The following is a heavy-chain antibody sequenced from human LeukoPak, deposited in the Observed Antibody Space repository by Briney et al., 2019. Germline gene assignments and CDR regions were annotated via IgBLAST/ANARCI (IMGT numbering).Heavy chain of an antibody. V-gene: IGHV4-39*01. D-gene: IGHD3/OR15-3a*01. CDR2: IYYSGST. CDR3: ARQTGSRLFILP. Sequence: PSETLSLTCTLSGGSISSRSYYWGWLRQPPGRGLEGIGRIYYSGSTHYNPSLKSPFTISVDTSKNQLSLRLTSVTAADPAVYYCARQTGSRLFILPGGQGTLVTVSS. CDR1: GGSISSRSYY. J-gene: IGHJ4*02.